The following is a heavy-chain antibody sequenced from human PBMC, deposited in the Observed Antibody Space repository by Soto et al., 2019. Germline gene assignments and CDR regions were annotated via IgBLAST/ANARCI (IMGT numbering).Heavy chain of an antibody. Sequence: ASVKVSCKVSGYTLTELSMHWVRQAPGKGLEWMGGFDPEDGETIYAQKFQGRVTMTEDTSTDTAYMELSSLRSEDTAVYYCATELHGDYSVNWFDPWGQGTLVTVSS. CDR1: GYTLTELS. V-gene: IGHV1-24*01. CDR2: FDPEDGET. CDR3: ATELHGDYSVNWFDP. D-gene: IGHD4-17*01. J-gene: IGHJ5*02.